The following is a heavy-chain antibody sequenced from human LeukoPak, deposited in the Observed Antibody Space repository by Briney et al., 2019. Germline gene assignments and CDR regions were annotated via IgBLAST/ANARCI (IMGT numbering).Heavy chain of an antibody. CDR2: IYPGDSDT. CDR1: GYSFINYW. D-gene: IGHD6-19*01. Sequence: GESLKISCKGSGYSFINYWIGWVRQMPGKGLEWMGIIYPGDSDTRYSPSFQGQVTISADKSISTAYLQWGSLKASDTAMYYCARYSSGWWEGLNWFDPWGQGTLVTVSS. CDR3: ARYSSGWWEGLNWFDP. J-gene: IGHJ5*02. V-gene: IGHV5-51*01.